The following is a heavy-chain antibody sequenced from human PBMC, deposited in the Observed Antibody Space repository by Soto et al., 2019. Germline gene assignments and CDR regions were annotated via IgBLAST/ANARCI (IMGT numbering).Heavy chain of an antibody. CDR2: ISGSGGST. CDR3: AKDIDPVYYYYGMDV. V-gene: IGHV3-23*01. CDR1: GFTFSSYA. D-gene: IGHD2-15*01. J-gene: IGHJ6*02. Sequence: GGSLRLSCAASGFTFSSYAMSWVRQAPGKGLEWVSAISGSGGSTYYADSVKGRFTISRDNSKNTLYLQMNSLRAEDTAVYYCAKDIDPVYYYYGMDVWGQGTTVTVSS.